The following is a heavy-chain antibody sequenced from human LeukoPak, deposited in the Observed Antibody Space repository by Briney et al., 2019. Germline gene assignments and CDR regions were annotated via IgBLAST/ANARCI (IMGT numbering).Heavy chain of an antibody. D-gene: IGHD6-13*01. CDR3: ATDVVSGIAAAGRGDY. J-gene: IGHJ4*02. CDR1: GYTFTSYY. V-gene: IGHV1-46*01. Sequence: ASVKVSCKASGYTFTSYYMHWVRQAPGQGLEWMGIINPSGGSTSYAQKFQGGVTMTRDTSTSTVYMELSSLRSEDTAVYYCATDVVSGIAAAGRGDYGGKEPRVPVS. CDR2: INPSGGST.